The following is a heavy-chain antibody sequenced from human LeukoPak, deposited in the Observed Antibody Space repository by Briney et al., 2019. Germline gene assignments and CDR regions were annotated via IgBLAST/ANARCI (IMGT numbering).Heavy chain of an antibody. D-gene: IGHD5-12*01. Sequence: PGGSLRLSCTASGFTFSSCEMNWVRQAPGKGLEWVSYISSSGSTIYYADSVKGRFTISRDNAKNSLYVQMNSLRAEDTAVYYCASQRGIVATMSAWGQGTLVTVSS. J-gene: IGHJ4*02. CDR3: ASQRGIVATMSA. V-gene: IGHV3-48*03. CDR1: GFTFSSCE. CDR2: ISSSGSTI.